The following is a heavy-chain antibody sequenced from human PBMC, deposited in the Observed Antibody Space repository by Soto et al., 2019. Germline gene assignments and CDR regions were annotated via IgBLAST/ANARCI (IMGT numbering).Heavy chain of an antibody. CDR1: GGSVSSGSYY. Sequence: SETLSLTCTVSGGSVSSGSYYWSWIRQPPGKGLEWIGYIYYSGSTNYNPSLKSRVTISVDTSKNQFSLKLSSVTAADTAVYYCASDYYDSSGYYDYWGQGTLVTVSS. D-gene: IGHD3-22*01. CDR3: ASDYYDSSGYYDY. J-gene: IGHJ4*02. CDR2: IYYSGST. V-gene: IGHV4-61*01.